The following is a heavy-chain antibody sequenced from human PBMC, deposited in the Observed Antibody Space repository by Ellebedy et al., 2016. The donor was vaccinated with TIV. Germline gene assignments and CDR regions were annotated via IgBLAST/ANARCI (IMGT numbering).Heavy chain of an antibody. D-gene: IGHD1-26*01. J-gene: IGHJ4*02. CDR1: GCSSTRTRYH. V-gene: IGHV4-39*07. CDR3: SSRASGRSDLRRDVCFDY. Sequence: MPSETLSLTCSVSGCSSTRTRYHRGSIRQPPGMGLEWIGSIHYSGNISYNPSLKSRVTISVDTSKNQFSLRLSSVTAADTAVYDCSSRASGRSDLRRDVCFDYWGQGTLVTVSS. CDR2: IHYSGNI.